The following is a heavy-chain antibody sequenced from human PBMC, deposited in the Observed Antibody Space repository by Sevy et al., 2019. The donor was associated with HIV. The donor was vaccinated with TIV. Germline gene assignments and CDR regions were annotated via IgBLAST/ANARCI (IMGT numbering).Heavy chain of an antibody. CDR1: GYTVTSYG. J-gene: IGHJ3*02. D-gene: IGHD3-3*01. CDR2: ISAYNDNT. V-gene: IGHV1-18*01. CDR3: ARGYYDFWSGYYRRDAFDI. Sequence: ASVKVSCTASGYTVTSYGISWVRQAPGQGLEWMGWISAYNDNTNYAQKLQGRVTLTTDTSTSTAYMELRSLRSDDTAVYYCARGYYDFWSGYYRRDAFDIWGQGTMVTVSS.